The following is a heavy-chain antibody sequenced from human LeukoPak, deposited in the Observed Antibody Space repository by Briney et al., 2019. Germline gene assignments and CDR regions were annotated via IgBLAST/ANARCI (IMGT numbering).Heavy chain of an antibody. Sequence: SETLSLTCTVSGGSTSSYYWSWIRQPPGKGLEWIGYIYYSGSTNYNPSLKSRVTISVDTSKNQFSLKLSSVTAADTAVYYCARRPDYGDYNWYFDLWGRGTLVTVSS. CDR3: ARRPDYGDYNWYFDL. CDR1: GGSTSSYY. D-gene: IGHD4-17*01. CDR2: IYYSGST. V-gene: IGHV4-59*08. J-gene: IGHJ2*01.